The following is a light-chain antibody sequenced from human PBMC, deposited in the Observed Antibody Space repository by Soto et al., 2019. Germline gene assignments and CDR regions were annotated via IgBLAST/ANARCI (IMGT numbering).Light chain of an antibody. V-gene: IGKV3-15*01. CDR2: GAS. J-gene: IGKJ1*01. CDR3: QHYNSYSEA. CDR1: QSVTSN. Sequence: EIVMTQSPATLSVSPGARAPLSCRASQSVTSNLAWYQQKPGQTPRLLIYGASTRATGIPARFSGSGSGTEFTLTISSLQPDDFATYYCQHYNSYSEAFGQGTKVDIK.